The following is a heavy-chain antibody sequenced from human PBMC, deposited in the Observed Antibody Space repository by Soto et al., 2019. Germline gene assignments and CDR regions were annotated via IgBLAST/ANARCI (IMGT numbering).Heavy chain of an antibody. J-gene: IGHJ6*02. D-gene: IGHD2-8*01. V-gene: IGHV4-30-4*01. Sequence: PSETLSLTCTVSGGSISSDDYYWSWIRQAPGRGLEWIGYIHSSGSIYYNPSLKSRVTISVDTSKNQFSLKLSSVTAADTAVYYCARDSCTNGVCPIRITVYGMDVWGQGTTVTVSS. CDR1: GGSISSDDYY. CDR3: ARDSCTNGVCPIRITVYGMDV. CDR2: IHSSGSI.